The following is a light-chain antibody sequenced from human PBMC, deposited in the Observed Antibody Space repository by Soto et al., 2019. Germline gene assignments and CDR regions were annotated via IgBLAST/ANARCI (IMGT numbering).Light chain of an antibody. V-gene: IGKV3-15*01. CDR3: QQYNIWTWT. Sequence: EIVMTHSPATLSGSPAQRATLSGTASQSVSSSLAWYQQKPGQAPRLLIYGASTRVTGIPARFSGSGSGTDFTLTISRLGPEDFVVYYCQQYNIWTWTFGQGTKVDIK. CDR2: GAS. J-gene: IGKJ1*01. CDR1: QSVSSS.